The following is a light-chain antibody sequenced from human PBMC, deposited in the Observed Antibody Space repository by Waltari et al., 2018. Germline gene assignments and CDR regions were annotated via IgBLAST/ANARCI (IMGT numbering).Light chain of an antibody. CDR2: GAS. V-gene: IGKV3-20*01. Sequence: EIVLTQSPGTLSLSPGERATLSCRASQSVAGSYLAGYQPKPGQAPRLLIYGASSRATGIPDRFSGSGSGTDFTLTISRLEPEDFAVYYCQQYGTSTSFTFGPGTKVDIK. CDR3: QQYGTSTSFT. CDR1: QSVAGSY. J-gene: IGKJ3*01.